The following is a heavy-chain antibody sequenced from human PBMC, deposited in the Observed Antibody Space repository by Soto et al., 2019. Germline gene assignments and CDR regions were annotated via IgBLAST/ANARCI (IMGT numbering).Heavy chain of an antibody. D-gene: IGHD3-10*01. Sequence: QVQLQESGPGLVKPSQTLSLTCTVSGGSISSGGYYWSWIRQHPGKGLEWIGYIYYSGSTYYNPSLKSRVTISVDTSKNQFSLKLSSVTAADTAVYYGAGLAGGPRNSGSYFPWANQGGYYFDYWGQGTLVTVSS. CDR3: AGLAGGPRNSGSYFPWANQGGYYFDY. V-gene: IGHV4-31*03. J-gene: IGHJ4*02. CDR2: IYYSGST. CDR1: GGSISSGGYY.